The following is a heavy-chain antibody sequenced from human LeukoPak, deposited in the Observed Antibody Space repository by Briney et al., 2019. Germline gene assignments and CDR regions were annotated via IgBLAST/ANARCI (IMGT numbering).Heavy chain of an antibody. Sequence: GRSLRLSCAASRFTFSSYGMHRVRQAPGKGLEWVAVIWYDGSNKYYADSVKGRFTISRDNSKNTLYLQMNSLRAEDTAVYYCARDGIAVAVPFDYWGQGTLVTVSS. CDR1: RFTFSSYG. V-gene: IGHV3-33*01. D-gene: IGHD6-19*01. J-gene: IGHJ4*02. CDR3: ARDGIAVAVPFDY. CDR2: IWYDGSNK.